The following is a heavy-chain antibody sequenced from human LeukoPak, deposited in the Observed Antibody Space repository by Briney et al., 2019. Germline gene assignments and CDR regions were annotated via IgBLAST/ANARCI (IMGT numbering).Heavy chain of an antibody. CDR2: IIPIFGTA. D-gene: IGHD3-10*01. Sequence: GASVKVSCKASGGTFSSYAISWVRQAPGQGLEWMGGIIPIFGTANYAQKFQGRVTITADESTSTAYMELSSLRSEDTAVYYCARVGYYGSGSYYNVRDWGQGTLVTVSS. V-gene: IGHV1-69*13. CDR1: GGTFSSYA. CDR3: ARVGYYGSGSYYNVRD. J-gene: IGHJ4*02.